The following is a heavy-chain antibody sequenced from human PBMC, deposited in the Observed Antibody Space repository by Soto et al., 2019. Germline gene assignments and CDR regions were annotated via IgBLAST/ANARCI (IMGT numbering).Heavy chain of an antibody. J-gene: IGHJ6*02. D-gene: IGHD6-25*01. V-gene: IGHV4-31*03. Sequence: SETLSLTCTVSGGSISSGGYYWSWIRQHPGKGLEWIGYIYYSGSTYYNPSLKSRVTISVDTSKNQFSLKLSSVTAADTAVYYCARDYAAEAPDVWGQGXTVTVYS. CDR1: GGSISSGGYY. CDR2: IYYSGST. CDR3: ARDYAAEAPDV.